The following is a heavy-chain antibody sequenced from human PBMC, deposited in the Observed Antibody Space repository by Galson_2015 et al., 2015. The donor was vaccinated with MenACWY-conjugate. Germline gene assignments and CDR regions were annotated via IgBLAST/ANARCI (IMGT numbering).Heavy chain of an antibody. CDR3: ARTRSIAPSGAHFEY. CDR2: INPKSGGA. Sequence: SVKVSCKGSGYTFTDYYIHWVRQAPGQGLEWMGWINPKSGGAKFSQKLQGWVTLTRDTSINTAYMGLSRLKSDDTAIYYCARTRSIAPSGAHFEYWGQGTLITVS. D-gene: IGHD6-13*01. J-gene: IGHJ4*02. V-gene: IGHV1-2*04. CDR1: GYTFTDYY.